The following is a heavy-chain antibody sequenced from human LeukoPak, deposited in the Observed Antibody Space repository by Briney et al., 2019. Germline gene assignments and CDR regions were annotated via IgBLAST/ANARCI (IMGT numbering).Heavy chain of an antibody. V-gene: IGHV3-23*01. J-gene: IGHJ4*02. Sequence: GGSLRLSCGASGFMFRNYAMTWVRQGPGKGLEWVAGISGSGDTTNYEESVRGRFTISRDNAQNMLYLEMNSLRGDDTAVYYCGKDCSFWNGADPDFWGQGTLVTVSS. D-gene: IGHD3-3*01. CDR3: GKDCSFWNGADPDF. CDR2: ISGSGDTT. CDR1: GFMFRNYA.